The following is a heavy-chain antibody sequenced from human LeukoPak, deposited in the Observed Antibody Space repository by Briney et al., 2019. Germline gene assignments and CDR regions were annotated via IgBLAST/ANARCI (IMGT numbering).Heavy chain of an antibody. V-gene: IGHV3-23*01. CDR3: AKDGYGGSSPPFDY. CDR2: ISGSGGST. CDR1: GFTFSNAW. D-gene: IGHD4-23*01. Sequence: GGSLRLSCAASGFTFSNAWMSWVRQAPGKGLEWVSAISGSGGSTYYADSVKGRFTISRDNSKNTLYLQMNSLRAEDTAVYYCAKDGYGGSSPPFDYWGQGTLVTVSS. J-gene: IGHJ4*02.